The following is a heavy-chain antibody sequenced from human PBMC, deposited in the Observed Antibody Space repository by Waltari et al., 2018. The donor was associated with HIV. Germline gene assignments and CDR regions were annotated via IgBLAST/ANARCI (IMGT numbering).Heavy chain of an antibody. CDR1: GFTLKDYV. V-gene: IGHV3-33*01. CDR2: IWSDEKTR. D-gene: IGHD6-19*01. J-gene: IGHJ2*01. CDR3: STGRTSVVAAPPVQ. Sequence: EESGGGVVQSGKSVKLSCTTSGFTLKDYVIHWVRQAPGKGLEWLAVIWSDEKTRFYGDSMKGRFSVFRENSKNTTYLQISRTTFADTAVYYCSTGRTSVVAAPPVQWGRGTQV.